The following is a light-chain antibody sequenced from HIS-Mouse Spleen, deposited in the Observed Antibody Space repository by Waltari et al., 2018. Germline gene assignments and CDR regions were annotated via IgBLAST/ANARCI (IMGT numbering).Light chain of an antibody. V-gene: IGKV1-9*01. CDR2: AAS. CDR1: QGISSY. CDR3: QQLNSYPPT. Sequence: LTQSPGTLSLSPGERVTITCRASQGISSYLAWYQQKPGKAPKLLIYAASTLQSGVPSRFSGSGSGTEFTLTISSLQPEDFATYYCQQLNSYPPTFGQGTKVEIK. J-gene: IGKJ1*01.